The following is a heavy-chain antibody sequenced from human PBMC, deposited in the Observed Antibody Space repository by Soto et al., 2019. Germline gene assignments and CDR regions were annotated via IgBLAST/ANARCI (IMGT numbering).Heavy chain of an antibody. V-gene: IGHV3-9*01. CDR3: AKANLYIYGIDY. CDR2: ISWNSGSI. D-gene: IGHD5-18*01. J-gene: IGHJ4*02. Sequence: PGGSLRLSCAASGFTFDDYAMHWVRQAPGKGLEWVSGISWNSGSIGYADSVKGRFTISRDNAKNSLYLQMNSLRAEDTALYYCAKANLYIYGIDYWGQGTLVTVSS. CDR1: GFTFDDYA.